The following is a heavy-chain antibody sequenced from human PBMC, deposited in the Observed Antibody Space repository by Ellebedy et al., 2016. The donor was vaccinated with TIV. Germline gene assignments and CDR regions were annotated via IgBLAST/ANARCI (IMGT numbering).Heavy chain of an antibody. J-gene: IGHJ4*02. CDR2: INHSGST. Sequence: GSLRLXXAVYGGSFSGYYWSWIRQPPGKGLEWIGEINHSGSTNYNPSLKSRVTISVDTSKNQFSLKLSSVTAADTAVYYCARVSYGYSFFFDYWGQGTLVTVSS. V-gene: IGHV4-34*01. CDR1: GGSFSGYY. D-gene: IGHD3-16*01. CDR3: ARVSYGYSFFFDY.